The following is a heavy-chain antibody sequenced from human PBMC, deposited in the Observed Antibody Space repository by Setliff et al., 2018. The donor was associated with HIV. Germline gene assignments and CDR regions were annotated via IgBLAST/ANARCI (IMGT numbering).Heavy chain of an antibody. Sequence: SETLSLTCTVSGGSISSYCWNWIRQSPGRGLEWIGFIFSSGSTKYNPSLQSRVTMSIDTSKNQFSLKLTSVTAADTAVYYCARRIDNSGSFPDKNWFDTWGQGTLVTSPQ. CDR2: IFSSGST. V-gene: IGHV4-4*09. J-gene: IGHJ5*02. CDR3: ARRIDNSGSFPDKNWFDT. D-gene: IGHD3-10*01. CDR1: GGSISSYC.